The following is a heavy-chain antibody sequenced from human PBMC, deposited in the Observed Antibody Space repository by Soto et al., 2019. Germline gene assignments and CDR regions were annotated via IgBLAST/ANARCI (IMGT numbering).Heavy chain of an antibody. D-gene: IGHD3-9*01. V-gene: IGHV4-31*03. CDR2: IYYSGST. CDR3: GRERKDDTLTVSPDS. CDR1: GGSISSGDYY. Sequence: SGTLSLTCTVSGGSISSGDYYWSWIRQHPGRGLEWIGYIYYSGSTFYNPSLKSRVTMSVDTSKNQFSLNLTSVTAADTAVYQCGRERKDDTLTVSPDSWDRGTLLTVTS. J-gene: IGHJ5*01.